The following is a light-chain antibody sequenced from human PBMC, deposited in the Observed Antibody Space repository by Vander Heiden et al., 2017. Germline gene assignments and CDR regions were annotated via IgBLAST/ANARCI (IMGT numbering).Light chain of an antibody. J-gene: IGKJ5*01. V-gene: IGKV3-20*01. Sequence: EIVLTQSPGTLSMSPGERANLSCGASQSIISNYLAWFQQKPGQAPRLLLYGASSMASGIPDRFSGSGSGTDFTLTISRLEPEEFAVYYCQQYASSTITFGQGTRLEIK. CDR3: QQYASSTIT. CDR2: GAS. CDR1: QSIISNY.